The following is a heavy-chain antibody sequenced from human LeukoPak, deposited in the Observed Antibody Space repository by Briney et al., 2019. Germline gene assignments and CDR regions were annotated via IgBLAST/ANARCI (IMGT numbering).Heavy chain of an antibody. Sequence: KASETLSLTCTVSGGSISSYYWSWIRQPPGKGLEWIGYIYYSGSTNYNPSLKSRVTISVDTSKNQFSLKLSSVTAADTAVYYCARDSYDSSGRSNYGMDVRGQGTTVTVSS. CDR1: GGSISSYY. CDR2: IYYSGST. J-gene: IGHJ6*02. V-gene: IGHV4-59*12. CDR3: ARDSYDSSGRSNYGMDV. D-gene: IGHD3-22*01.